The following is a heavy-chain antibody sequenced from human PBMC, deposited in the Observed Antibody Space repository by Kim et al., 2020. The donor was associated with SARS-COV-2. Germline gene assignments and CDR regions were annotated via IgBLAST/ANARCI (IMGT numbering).Heavy chain of an antibody. CDR1: GGSISGSY. CDR3: AKGAGCYDY. D-gene: IGHD6-19*01. CDR2: VHNSGST. Sequence: SETLSLTCTVSGGSISGSYWSWLRQPPGEGLEWIAYVHNSGSTNYNPSLKSRVSISVDSSQNQFSLKLSSVTAADSAVYYCAKGAGCYDYWGQGTLVTVSS. J-gene: IGHJ4*02. V-gene: IGHV4-59*01.